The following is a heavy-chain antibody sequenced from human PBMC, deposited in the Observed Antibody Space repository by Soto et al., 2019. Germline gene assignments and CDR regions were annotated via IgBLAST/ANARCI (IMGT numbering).Heavy chain of an antibody. D-gene: IGHD6-19*01. CDR2: ISPNRGTT. Sequence: ASVNVACKASGYSFNSYEISWVRQAAGQGLEWMAWISPNRGTTGYAQRFQDRLTVTSNASLNTVYMELTSLRSEDTAVYFCTRDSGWQTNKFDPWGQGTQVTVYS. CDR1: GYSFNSYE. J-gene: IGHJ5*02. CDR3: TRDSGWQTNKFDP. V-gene: IGHV1-8*01.